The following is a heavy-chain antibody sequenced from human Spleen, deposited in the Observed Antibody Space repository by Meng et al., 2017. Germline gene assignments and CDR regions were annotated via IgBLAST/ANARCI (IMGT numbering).Heavy chain of an antibody. CDR2: ISWDGGTT. V-gene: IGHV3-43*01. J-gene: IGHJ6*02. CDR1: GFTFDDYT. Sequence: GESLKISCAASGFTFDDYTMHWVRQAPGKGLEWVSLISWDGGTTYYADSVKGRFTISRDSSKNSLYLEMNSLRTEDTALYYCAKDTVSAYYYYYGMDVWGQRTTVTVSS. CDR3: AKDTVSAYYYYYGMDV.